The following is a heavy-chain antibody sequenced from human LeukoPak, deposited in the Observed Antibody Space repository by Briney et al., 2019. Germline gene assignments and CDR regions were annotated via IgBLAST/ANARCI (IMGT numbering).Heavy chain of an antibody. CDR3: ARTGTAYWYFDL. V-gene: IGHV4-59*02. D-gene: IGHD1-14*01. Sequence: SETLSLTCSVSGGSVSNYYWGWIRQPPGKGLEWIGYFYGSGSTNYNASLKSRVTTSVDTSKNQFSLKVSSVTAADTAVYYCARTGTAYWYFDLWGRGTLVTVSS. J-gene: IGHJ2*01. CDR2: FYGSGST. CDR1: GGSVSNYY.